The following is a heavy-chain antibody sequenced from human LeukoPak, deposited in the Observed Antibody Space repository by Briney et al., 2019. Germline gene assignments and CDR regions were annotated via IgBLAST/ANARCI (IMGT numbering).Heavy chain of an antibody. CDR2: INHSGST. Sequence: SETLSLTCAVYGGSFSGYYWSWIRQPPGKGLEWIGEINHSGSTNYNPSLKSRVTISVDTSKNQFSLKLRSVTAADTAVYYCAREREQYSSSWRLFDYWGQGTLVTVSS. CDR3: AREREQYSSSWRLFDY. V-gene: IGHV4-34*01. J-gene: IGHJ4*02. D-gene: IGHD6-13*01. CDR1: GGSFSGYY.